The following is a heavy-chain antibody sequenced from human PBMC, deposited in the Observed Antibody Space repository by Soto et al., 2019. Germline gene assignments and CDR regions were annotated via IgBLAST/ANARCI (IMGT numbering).Heavy chain of an antibody. V-gene: IGHV1-69*01. CDR2: VIPLFDTA. D-gene: IGHD5-18*01. Sequence: QVQVVQSGAEVKKPGSSVKVSCKVSGGIFTNNAISWVRQAPGQGLEWLGGVIPLFDTAYYAQIFRGRLRIPGEGATPTAYMKRSGLTSPHPPVYFGPPGGHNDVHTFPNGRHVWAQGTTATV. CDR1: GGIFTNNA. J-gene: IGHJ6*02. CDR3: PPGGHNDVHTFPNGRHV.